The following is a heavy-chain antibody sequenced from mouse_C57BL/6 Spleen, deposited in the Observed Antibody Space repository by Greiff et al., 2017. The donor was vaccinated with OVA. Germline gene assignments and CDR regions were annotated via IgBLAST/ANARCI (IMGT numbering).Heavy chain of an antibody. D-gene: IGHD1-1*01. J-gene: IGHJ3*01. Sequence: QVQLQQPGAELVMPGASVKLSCKASGYTFTSYWMHWVKQRPGQGLEWIGEIDPSDSYTNYNQKFKGKSTLTVDKSSSTAYMQLSSLTSEDSAVYYCARSGSNYYGSSYMFAYWGQGTLVTVSA. CDR1: GYTFTSYW. V-gene: IGHV1-69*01. CDR3: ARSGSNYYGSSYMFAY. CDR2: IDPSDSYT.